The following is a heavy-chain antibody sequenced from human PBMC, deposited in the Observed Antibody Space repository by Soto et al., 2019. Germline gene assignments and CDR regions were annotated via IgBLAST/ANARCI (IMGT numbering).Heavy chain of an antibody. D-gene: IGHD2-2*01. J-gene: IGHJ6*03. CDR2: ISGSTGST. V-gene: IGHV3-23*01. CDR3: AKDTSSSPYYMDV. Sequence: EVQVLESGGGSVQPGGSLRLSCAASGFTFSNFAMSWVRHVPGKGLEWVSEISGSTGSTYYADSVKGRFIISRDNSKNTLHLQMNSLRVEDTAVYYCAKDTSSSPYYMDVWGKGTTVTVSS. CDR1: GFTFSNFA.